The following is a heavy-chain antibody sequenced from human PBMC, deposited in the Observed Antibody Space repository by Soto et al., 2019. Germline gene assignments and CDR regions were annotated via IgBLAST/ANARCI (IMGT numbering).Heavy chain of an antibody. J-gene: IGHJ6*03. Sequence: EVQLVESGGGLVQPGGSLRLSCAASGFTSSSYSMNWVRQAPGKGLEWVSYISSSSSTIYYADSVKGRFTISRDNAKNSLYLQMNSLRAEDTAVYYCARQLAAENYYYYYYMDVWGKGTTVTVSS. CDR2: ISSSSSTI. CDR3: ARQLAAENYYYYYYMDV. V-gene: IGHV3-48*01. D-gene: IGHD6-13*01. CDR1: GFTSSSYS.